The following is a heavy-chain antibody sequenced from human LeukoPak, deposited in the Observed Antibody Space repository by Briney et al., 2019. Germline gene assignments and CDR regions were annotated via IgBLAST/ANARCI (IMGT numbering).Heavy chain of an antibody. Sequence: SETLSLTCAVYGGSFIGYYWSWIRQPPGKGLEWIGEINHSGSTNYNPSLKSRVTISVDTSKNQFSLKLSSVTAADTAVYYCARSRYSGYDLGYWGQGTLVTVSS. CDR3: ARSRYSGYDLGY. CDR1: GGSFIGYY. V-gene: IGHV4-34*01. D-gene: IGHD5-12*01. CDR2: INHSGST. J-gene: IGHJ4*02.